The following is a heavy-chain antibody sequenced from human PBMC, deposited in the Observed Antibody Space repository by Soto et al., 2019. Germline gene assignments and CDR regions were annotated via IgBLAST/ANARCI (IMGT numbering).Heavy chain of an antibody. J-gene: IGHJ6*02. CDR2: ISWNSGSI. CDR3: AKGAVPILYYYYGMDV. D-gene: IGHD4-4*01. Sequence: EVQLVESGGGLVQPGRSLRLSCAASGFTFDDYAMHWVRQAPGKGLEWVSGISWNSGSIGYADSVKGRFTISRDNAKNSLYLQMNSLRAEDTAVYYCAKGAVPILYYYYGMDVWGQGTTVTVSS. CDR1: GFTFDDYA. V-gene: IGHV3-9*01.